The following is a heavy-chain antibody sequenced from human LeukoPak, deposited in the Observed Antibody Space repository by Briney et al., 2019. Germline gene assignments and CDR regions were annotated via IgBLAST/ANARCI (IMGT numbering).Heavy chain of an antibody. CDR1: GFTFSSYS. J-gene: IGHJ4*02. D-gene: IGHD3-16*01. Sequence: GGSLRLSCAASGFTFSSYSMSWVRQAPGKGLEWVANIKQDGSEKYYVDSVKGRFTISRDNAKNSLYLQMNSLRAEDTAVYYCARTPRSKYDYVWGRPTYSFDYWGQGTLVTVSS. CDR3: ARTPRSKYDYVWGRPTYSFDY. V-gene: IGHV3-7*01. CDR2: IKQDGSEK.